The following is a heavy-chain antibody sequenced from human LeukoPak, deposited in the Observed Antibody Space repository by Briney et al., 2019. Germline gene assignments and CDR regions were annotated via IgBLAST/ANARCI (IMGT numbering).Heavy chain of an antibody. J-gene: IGHJ6*02. CDR1: GVTVSSNY. Sequence: GGSLRLSCEVSGVTVSSNYMSWVRQAPGKGLECVSIIYSGGTTYYADSVKGRFTFSRDNSKNTLYLQMNSLGAEDTAVYYCARNDYGLWYGMDVWGQGTTVTVSS. CDR2: IYSGGTT. D-gene: IGHD4/OR15-4a*01. CDR3: ARNDYGLWYGMDV. V-gene: IGHV3-66*01.